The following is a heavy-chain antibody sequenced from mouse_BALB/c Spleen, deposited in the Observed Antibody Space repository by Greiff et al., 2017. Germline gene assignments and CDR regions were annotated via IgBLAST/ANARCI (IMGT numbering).Heavy chain of an antibody. CDR1: GFTFSSYG. V-gene: IGHV5-6-3*01. CDR3: ARDRGGNYDYAMDY. D-gene: IGHD2-1*01. J-gene: IGHJ4*01. CDR2: INSNGGST. Sequence: EVQLKESGGGLVQPGGSLKLSCAASGFTFSSYGMSWVRQTPDKRLELVATINSNGGSTYYPDSVKGRFTISRDNAKNTLYLQMSSLKSEDTAMYYCARDRGGNYDYAMDYWGQGTSVTVSS.